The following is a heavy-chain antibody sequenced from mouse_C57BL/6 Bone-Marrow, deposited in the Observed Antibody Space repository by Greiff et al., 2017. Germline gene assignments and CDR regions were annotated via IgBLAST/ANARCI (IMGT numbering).Heavy chain of an antibody. Sequence: QVQLQQPGAELVRPGTSVKLSCKASGYTFTSYWMHWVKQRPGQGLEWIGVIDPSDSYTNYNQKFKGKATLTVDTSSGTAYMQRSSLTSEVSAVYYCARWDYDWFAYWGQGTLVTVSA. CDR3: ARWDYDWFAY. V-gene: IGHV1-59*01. CDR2: IDPSDSYT. J-gene: IGHJ3*01. CDR1: GYTFTSYW. D-gene: IGHD2-4*01.